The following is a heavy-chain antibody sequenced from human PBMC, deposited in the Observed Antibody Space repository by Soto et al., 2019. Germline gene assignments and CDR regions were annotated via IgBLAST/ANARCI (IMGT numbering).Heavy chain of an antibody. Sequence: SETLSLTCSVSRGSVTSNTYYWAWIRQPPGKGLEWIGSLYYSGSTYYNPSLNSRVTISVDTSTNQFSLRLSSVTAADTAVFYCAREAVSQWFTKGYCGMDVWGQGTTVTVSS. CDR3: AREAVSQWFTKGYCGMDV. V-gene: IGHV4-39*02. D-gene: IGHD2-8*01. CDR2: LYYSGST. J-gene: IGHJ6*02. CDR1: RGSVTSNTYY.